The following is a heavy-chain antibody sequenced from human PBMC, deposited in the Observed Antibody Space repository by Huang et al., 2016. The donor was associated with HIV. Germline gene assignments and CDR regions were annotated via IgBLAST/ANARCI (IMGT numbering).Heavy chain of an antibody. CDR2: IHYSGTT. Sequence: QVQLHQWGAGLVKPSETLSLTCAVYGGSLSDYYWSWVRQPQGKGVEWLGEIHYSGTTNNNPCLKGRVIMSRDAAKKQFSLKMGAGTAADTAVDYCARMRRGCGYAWGYYGWDVWGQGTTVCVSS. CDR3: ARMRRGCGYAWGYYGWDV. CDR1: GGSLSDYY. J-gene: IGHJ6*02. D-gene: IGHD3-16*01. V-gene: IGHV4-34*01.